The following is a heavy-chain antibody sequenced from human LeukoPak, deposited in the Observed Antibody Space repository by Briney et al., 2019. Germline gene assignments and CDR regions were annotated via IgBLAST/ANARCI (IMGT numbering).Heavy chain of an antibody. D-gene: IGHD2-21*01. CDR1: GFTFSSYW. J-gene: IGHJ6*03. Sequence: PGGSLRLSCAASGFTFSSYWMSWVRQAPGKGLEWMANIKQDGSEKYYVDSVKGRFTISRDNAKNSLYLQMNSLRAEDTAVYYCARDIYYYYYYYMDVWGKGTTVTVSS. CDR3: ARDIYYYYYYYMDV. CDR2: IKQDGSEK. V-gene: IGHV3-7*01.